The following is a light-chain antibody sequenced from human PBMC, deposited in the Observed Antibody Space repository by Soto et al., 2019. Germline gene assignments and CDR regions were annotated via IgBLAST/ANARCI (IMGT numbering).Light chain of an antibody. CDR1: QSISIY. V-gene: IGKV1-39*01. J-gene: IGKJ1*01. CDR3: QQSYSTLRT. Sequence: IQMTQSPSSLSASVGDRVTITCRASQSISIYLNWYQQKPGKAPNLLIYAASSLQSGVPSRFSGSGSGTDFTLTISSLQPEDFATYFCQQSYSTLRTFGQGTKVEIK. CDR2: AAS.